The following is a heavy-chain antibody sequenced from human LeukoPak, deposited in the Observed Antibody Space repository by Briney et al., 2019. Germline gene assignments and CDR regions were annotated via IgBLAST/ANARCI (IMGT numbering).Heavy chain of an antibody. D-gene: IGHD3-10*01. CDR3: ARVTYGSGTYGAFDY. CDR2: ISGGDGST. J-gene: IGHJ4*02. Sequence: QTGGSLRLSCAASGLTFSSYAMSSVRLAPGKGLKWVSSISGGDGSTYYANSVKGRFTISRDNSKNTLYLQMNSLRAEDTAVYYCARVTYGSGTYGAFDYWGQGTLVTVSS. CDR1: GLTFSSYA. V-gene: IGHV3-23*01.